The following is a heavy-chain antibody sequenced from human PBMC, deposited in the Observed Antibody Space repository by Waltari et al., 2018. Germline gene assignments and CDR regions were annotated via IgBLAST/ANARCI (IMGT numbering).Heavy chain of an antibody. Sequence: QVQLQESGPGLVKPSETLSLTCTVSGGSISSYYWSWIRQPPGKGLEWIGYIYYSGSTNYNPSLKSRVTISVDTSKNQFSLKLSSVTAADTAVYYCARADYGDLPLIFDYWGQGTLVTVSS. CDR1: GGSISSYY. CDR3: ARADYGDLPLIFDY. D-gene: IGHD4-17*01. CDR2: IYYSGST. J-gene: IGHJ4*02. V-gene: IGHV4-59*01.